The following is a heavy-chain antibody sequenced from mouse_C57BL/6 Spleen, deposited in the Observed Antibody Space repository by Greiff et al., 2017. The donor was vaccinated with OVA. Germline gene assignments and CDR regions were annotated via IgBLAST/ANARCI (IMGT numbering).Heavy chain of an antibody. CDR3: ARWRYGYDSYYAMDY. CDR2: IYPGSGNT. V-gene: IGHV1-76*01. Sequence: QVQLQQSGAELVRPGASVKLSCKASGYTFTDYYINWVKQRPGQGLEWIARIYPGSGNTYYNEKFKGKATLTAEKSSSTAYMQLRSLTSEDSAVYFCARWRYGYDSYYAMDYWGQGTSVTVSS. J-gene: IGHJ4*01. D-gene: IGHD2-2*01. CDR1: GYTFTDYY.